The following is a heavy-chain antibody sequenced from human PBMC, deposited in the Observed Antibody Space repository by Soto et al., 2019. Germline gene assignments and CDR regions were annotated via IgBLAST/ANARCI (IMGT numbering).Heavy chain of an antibody. Sequence: GASVKVSCKASGYTFTGNYIHWVRQAPGQGLEWMGWINPNSGGTNYAQRFQGRVTMTRDTSISTAYMELSRLRSDDTAVYYCARGAQLWPGSLDYWGQGTLVTVS. CDR1: GYTFTGNY. CDR3: ARGAQLWPGSLDY. J-gene: IGHJ4*02. D-gene: IGHD1-1*01. CDR2: INPNSGGT. V-gene: IGHV1-2*02.